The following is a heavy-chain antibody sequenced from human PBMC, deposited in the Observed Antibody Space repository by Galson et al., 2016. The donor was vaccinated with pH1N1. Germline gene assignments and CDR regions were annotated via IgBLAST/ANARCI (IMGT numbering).Heavy chain of an antibody. CDR1: GFRFSYYE. Sequence: SLRLSCAASGFRFSYYEMNWVRQAPGRGLEWVSYISTSSSTIYYADSVKGRFTISRDNAKNSLYLQMNSLRADDTAIYYCAKVRPVVVDATVYFYYGMDVLGQGTTVTVSS. J-gene: IGHJ6*02. V-gene: IGHV3-48*03. D-gene: IGHD2-8*02. CDR2: ISTSSSTI. CDR3: AKVRPVVVDATVYFYYGMDV.